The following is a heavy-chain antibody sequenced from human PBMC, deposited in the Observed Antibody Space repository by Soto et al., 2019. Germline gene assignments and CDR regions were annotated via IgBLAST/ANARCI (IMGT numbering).Heavy chain of an antibody. CDR1: GFPFSNAW. D-gene: IGHD4-17*01. Sequence: GSLRLSCAASGFPFSNAWMSWVRQAPGKGLEWVGRIKSKTDGGTTDYAAPVKGRFTISRDDSKNTLYLQMNSLKTEDTAVYDCTTGDEYGSIPYWGQGTLVTVSS. J-gene: IGHJ1*01. CDR2: IKSKTDGGTT. V-gene: IGHV3-15*01. CDR3: TTGDEYGSIPY.